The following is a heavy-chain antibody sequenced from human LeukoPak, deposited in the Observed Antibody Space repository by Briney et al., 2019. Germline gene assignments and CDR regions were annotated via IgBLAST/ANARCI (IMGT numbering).Heavy chain of an antibody. V-gene: IGHV3-21*01. J-gene: IGHJ3*02. CDR2: ISSSSSYI. D-gene: IGHD1-1*01. Sequence: GGSLRLSCAASGFTFSSYSMNWVRQAPGKGLEWVSSISSSSSYIYYADSVKGRFTISRDNAKNSLYLQMNSLRAEDTAVYYCARDGDGTNAFDIWGQGTMVTVSS. CDR3: ARDGDGTNAFDI. CDR1: GFTFSSYS.